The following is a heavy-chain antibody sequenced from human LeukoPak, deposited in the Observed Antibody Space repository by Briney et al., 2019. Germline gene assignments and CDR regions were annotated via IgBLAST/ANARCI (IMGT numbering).Heavy chain of an antibody. CDR2: IIPIFGTA. CDR1: GGTFSSYA. CDR3: ARDRYSGSYLS. V-gene: IGHV1-69*13. D-gene: IGHD1-26*01. J-gene: IGHJ4*02. Sequence: ASVKVSCKASGGTFSSYAISWVRQAPGQGLEWMGGIIPIFGTANYAQKFQGRVTITADESTSTAYVELSSLRSEDTAVYYCARDRYSGSYLSWGQGTLVTVSS.